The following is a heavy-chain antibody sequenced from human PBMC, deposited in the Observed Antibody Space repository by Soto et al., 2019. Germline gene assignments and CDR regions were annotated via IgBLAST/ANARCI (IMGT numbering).Heavy chain of an antibody. CDR3: AREPAIVVVPAAITNKYYYYGMDV. J-gene: IGHJ6*02. D-gene: IGHD2-2*02. Sequence: QVQLQQWGAGLLKPSETLSLTCAVFGGSFSGYNGSGIRQPPGKGLEWMGEINHSGSTNYNPSLKSRVTISVDTSKNQFSLKLSSVTAADTAVYYCAREPAIVVVPAAITNKYYYYGMDVWGQGTTVTVSS. CDR2: INHSGST. V-gene: IGHV4-34*01. CDR1: GGSFSGYN.